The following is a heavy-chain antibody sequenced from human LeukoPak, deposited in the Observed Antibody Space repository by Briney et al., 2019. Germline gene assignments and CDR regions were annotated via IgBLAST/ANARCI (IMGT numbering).Heavy chain of an antibody. V-gene: IGHV3-9*03. CDR3: AKVAFGGIAVAGPFDY. J-gene: IGHJ4*02. D-gene: IGHD6-19*01. Sequence: GGSLRLSCAASGFTFDDYAMHWVRQAPGKGLEWVSGISWNSGSIGYADSVKGRFTISRDNAKNSLYLQMNSLGAEDMALYYCAKVAFGGIAVAGPFDYWGQGTLVTVSS. CDR2: ISWNSGSI. CDR1: GFTFDDYA.